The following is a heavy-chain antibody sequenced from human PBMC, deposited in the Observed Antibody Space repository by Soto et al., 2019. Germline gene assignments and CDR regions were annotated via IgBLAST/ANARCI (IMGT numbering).Heavy chain of an antibody. V-gene: IGHV1-8*01. CDR2: MNTNSGNT. CDR3: SRAYDFWSSYSAYDAFDI. J-gene: IGHJ3*02. Sequence: ASVKVSCKASGYTFTSYDFNWVRQATGQGLEWMGWMNTNSGNTGYAQKVQGRVTMTRNTCISTAYMELRSLRSEDTDDYDRSRAYDFWSSYSAYDAFDIWGQGTMVTVSS. CDR1: GYTFTSYD. D-gene: IGHD3-3*01.